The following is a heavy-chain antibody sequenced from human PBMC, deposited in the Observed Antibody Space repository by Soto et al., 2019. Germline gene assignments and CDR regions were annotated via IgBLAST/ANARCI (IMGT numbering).Heavy chain of an antibody. V-gene: IGHV3-21*01. D-gene: IGHD1-7*01. Sequence: GGSLRLSCAASVFTFSSYSMNWVRQAPGKGLEWVSSISSSSSYIYYEDSVKGRFTISRDNAKNSLYLQMNSLRAEDTAVYYCARDSYLTGSTRFEYWGQGTMVTVSS. CDR2: ISSSSSYI. J-gene: IGHJ4*02. CDR1: VFTFSSYS. CDR3: ARDSYLTGSTRFEY.